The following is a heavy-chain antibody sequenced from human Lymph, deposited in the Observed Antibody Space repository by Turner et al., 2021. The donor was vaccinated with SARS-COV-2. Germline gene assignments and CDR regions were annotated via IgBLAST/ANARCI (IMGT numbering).Heavy chain of an antibody. D-gene: IGHD1-1*01. J-gene: IGHJ4*02. V-gene: IGHV3-23*01. CDR3: AKDPNWYVLSAVDY. CDR1: GFTFSSYA. Sequence: EVQPLEFGGGLVQPGGSLGLSCAAPGFTFSSYAMSWVRQAAGKGLGWVSAISSSGGSTYYADSVKGRFTISRDNSKNTLYLQMNSLRAEDTAVYYCAKDPNWYVLSAVDYWGQGTLVTVSS. CDR2: ISSSGGST.